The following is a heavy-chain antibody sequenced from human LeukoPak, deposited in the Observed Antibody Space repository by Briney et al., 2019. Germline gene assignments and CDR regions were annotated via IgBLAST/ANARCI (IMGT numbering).Heavy chain of an antibody. CDR3: ARDLPIYDILTGYYGPAYAFDI. CDR1: GFTFSSYS. V-gene: IGHV3-48*04. D-gene: IGHD3-9*01. Sequence: GGSLRLSCAASGFTFSSYSMNWVRQAPGKGLEWVSYISSSSSTIYYADSVKGRFTISRDNAKNSLYLQMNSLRAEDTAVYYCARDLPIYDILTGYYGPAYAFDIWGQGTMVTVSS. J-gene: IGHJ3*02. CDR2: ISSSSSTI.